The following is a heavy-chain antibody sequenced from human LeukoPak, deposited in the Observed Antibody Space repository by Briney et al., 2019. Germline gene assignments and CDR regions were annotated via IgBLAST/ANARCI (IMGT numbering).Heavy chain of an antibody. CDR3: ARGKQLVNAFDI. J-gene: IGHJ3*02. Sequence: PSETLSLTCTVSGGSISSSSYYWGWIRQPPGKGLEWIGSIYYSGSTYYNPSLKSRVTISVDTSKNQFSLKLSSVTAADTAVYYCARGKQLVNAFDIWGQGTMVTVSS. CDR2: IYYSGST. V-gene: IGHV4-39*07. CDR1: GGSISSSSYY. D-gene: IGHD6-13*01.